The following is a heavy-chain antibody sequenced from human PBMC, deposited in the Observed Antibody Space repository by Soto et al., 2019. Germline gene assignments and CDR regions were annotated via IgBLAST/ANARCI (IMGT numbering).Heavy chain of an antibody. CDR3: ARVESASWLDS. V-gene: IGHV4-31*03. CDR1: GDSVSNGAYY. CDR2: IFYSGAT. Sequence: QVQLQESGPGLVKPSQTLSLTCTVSGDSVSNGAYYWSWIRQPPGKGLEWIGYIFYSGATQYNPSLRSRLTISVDTSQNQFSLKLSSVTVADTAVYFCARVESASWLDSWGQGTLVTVSS. D-gene: IGHD2-2*01. J-gene: IGHJ4*02.